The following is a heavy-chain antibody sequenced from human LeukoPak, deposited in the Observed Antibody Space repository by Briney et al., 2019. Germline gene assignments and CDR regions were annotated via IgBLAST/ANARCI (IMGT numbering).Heavy chain of an antibody. CDR2: INSDGSGT. V-gene: IGHV3-74*01. CDR3: AREGGTASWYYYYGMDV. Sequence: GGSLRLSCAASGFTFSSYWMHWVRQAPGKGLVWVSRINSDGSGTSYADSVKGRFTISRDNAKNTLYLQMNSLRAEDTAVYYCAREGGTASWYYYYGMDVWGQGTTVTVSS. J-gene: IGHJ6*02. D-gene: IGHD2-2*01. CDR1: GFTFSSYW.